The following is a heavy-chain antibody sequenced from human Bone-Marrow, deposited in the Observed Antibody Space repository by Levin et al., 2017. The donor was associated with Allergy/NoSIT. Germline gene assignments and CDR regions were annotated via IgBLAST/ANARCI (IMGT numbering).Heavy chain of an antibody. J-gene: IGHJ3*02. V-gene: IGHV3-49*03. D-gene: IGHD2-15*01. CDR3: SRACRLSGDAFDS. CDR1: GFTFGDYP. Sequence: GGSLRLSCTASGFTFGDYPMSWFRQAPGKGLEFLSYIRTKTYGETTEYAASVRGRFTISRDDSENIAYLQMNSLETEDTALYYCSRACRLSGDAFDSWGQGTMVTVSS. CDR2: IRTKTYGETT.